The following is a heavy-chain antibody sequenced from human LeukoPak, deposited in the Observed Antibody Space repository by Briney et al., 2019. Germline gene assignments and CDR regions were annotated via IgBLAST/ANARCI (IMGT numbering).Heavy chain of an antibody. CDR2: TYYRSKWYN. V-gene: IGHV6-1*01. CDR3: ARGTGDHPYYYYGMDA. D-gene: IGHD7-27*01. CDR1: GDSVSSNSAA. Sequence: SQTLSLTCAISGDSVSSNSAAWNWIRQSPSRGLEWLGRTYYRSKWYNDYAVSVKSRITINPDTSKNQFSLQLNSVTPEDTAVYYCARGTGDHPYYYYGMDAWGQGTTVTVSS. J-gene: IGHJ6*02.